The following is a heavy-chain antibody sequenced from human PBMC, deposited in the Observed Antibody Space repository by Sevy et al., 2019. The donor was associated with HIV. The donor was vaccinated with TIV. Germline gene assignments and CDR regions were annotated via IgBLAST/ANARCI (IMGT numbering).Heavy chain of an antibody. CDR1: GGSISSYY. CDR2: IYTSGST. V-gene: IGHV4-4*07. Sequence: SETLSLTCTVSGGSISSYYWSWIRQPAGKGLEWIGRIYTSGSTNYNPSLKSRVTMSVDTSKNQFSLKLSSVTAADTAVYYCTREELGYCSSTSCYEMGYYYGMDVWGQGTTVTVSS. J-gene: IGHJ6*02. CDR3: TREELGYCSSTSCYEMGYYYGMDV. D-gene: IGHD2-2*01.